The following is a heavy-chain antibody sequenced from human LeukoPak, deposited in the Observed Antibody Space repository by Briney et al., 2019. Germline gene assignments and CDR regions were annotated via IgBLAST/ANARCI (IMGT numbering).Heavy chain of an antibody. V-gene: IGHV3-66*01. CDR1: GFTFSSNH. CDR2: TYTGGST. Sequence: GGSLRPSCAASGFTFSSNHMSWVRQSPGKGLEWVSVTYTGGSTYYSDFVKDRFSSARDTSKNTLDLQMNSLRAEDTAVYYCARDYYTSGSPNDCWGQGTLVTVSS. D-gene: IGHD3-10*01. CDR3: ARDYYTSGSPNDC. J-gene: IGHJ4*02.